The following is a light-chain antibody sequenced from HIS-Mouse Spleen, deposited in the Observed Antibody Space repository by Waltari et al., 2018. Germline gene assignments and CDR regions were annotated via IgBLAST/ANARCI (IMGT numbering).Light chain of an antibody. Sequence: SYELTQPPSVSVSPGQTARITCSGVPLPKKYAYWYQQKSGQAPVLVIYEDSKRPPGIPERFSGSSSGTMATLTISGAQVEDEADYYCYSTDSSGNHRVFGGGTKLTVL. V-gene: IGLV3-10*01. CDR1: PLPKKY. CDR2: EDS. J-gene: IGLJ2*01. CDR3: YSTDSSGNHRV.